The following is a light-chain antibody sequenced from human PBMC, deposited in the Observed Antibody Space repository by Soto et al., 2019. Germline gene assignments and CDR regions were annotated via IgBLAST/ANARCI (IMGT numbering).Light chain of an antibody. Sequence: QSVLTQSPSASASLGASVNLTCTLSSGHSTYAIAWHQQQPEKGPRYLMKLNSDGSLTKGDGIPDRFSGSRSGAARFLAISSLQSDDEADYYCQTWGSGTVVFGGGTKVTVL. CDR2: LNSDGSL. CDR3: QTWGSGTVV. J-gene: IGLJ2*01. CDR1: SGHSTYA. V-gene: IGLV4-69*01.